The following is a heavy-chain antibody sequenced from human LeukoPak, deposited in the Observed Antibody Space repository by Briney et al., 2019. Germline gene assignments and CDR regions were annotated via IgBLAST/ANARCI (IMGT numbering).Heavy chain of an antibody. CDR1: GFTFSSYG. Sequence: GGSLRLSCAASGFTFSSYGMHWVRQAPGKGLEWVAVIWYDGSNKYYADSVKGRFTISRDNSKNTLYLQMNSLRAEDTAVYYCATILGYCSGGSCSDVDYWGQGTLVTVSS. CDR3: ATILGYCSGGSCSDVDY. V-gene: IGHV3-33*01. J-gene: IGHJ4*02. D-gene: IGHD2-15*01. CDR2: IWYDGSNK.